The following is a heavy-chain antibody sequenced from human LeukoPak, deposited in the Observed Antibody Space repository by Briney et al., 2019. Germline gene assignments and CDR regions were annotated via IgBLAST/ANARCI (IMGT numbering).Heavy chain of an antibody. V-gene: IGHV3-30*18. D-gene: IGHD1-1*01. Sequence: GGSLRLSCATSGFTFSSHEMSWVRQAPGKGLEWVALISSDGTNKYYADSVKGRFTISRDNSKNTLYLQMNSLRGEDTALYYCVKVLVTYTVDVWGQGTTVTVSS. CDR1: GFTFSSHE. CDR2: ISSDGTNK. CDR3: VKVLVTYTVDV. J-gene: IGHJ6*02.